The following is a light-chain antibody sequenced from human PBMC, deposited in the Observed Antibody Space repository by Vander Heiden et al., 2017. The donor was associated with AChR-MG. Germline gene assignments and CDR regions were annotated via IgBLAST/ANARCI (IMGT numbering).Light chain of an antibody. Sequence: QSALTLPASVSGSPGQSITIACTGTSSDVGGYNYVSWYQQHPGKAPKLMIYDVSKRPSGVVNRFSGAKSGNTASLTSSGLQAEDEADYYCSSYTSISSVVFGGGTKLTVL. V-gene: IGLV2-14*01. CDR1: SSDVGGYNY. J-gene: IGLJ2*01. CDR3: SSYTSISSVV. CDR2: DVS.